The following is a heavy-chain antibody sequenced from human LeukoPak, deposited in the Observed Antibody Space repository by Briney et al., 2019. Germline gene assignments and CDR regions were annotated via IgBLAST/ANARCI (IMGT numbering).Heavy chain of an antibody. J-gene: IGHJ4*02. CDR1: GGSISSGTYY. Sequence: PSETLSLTCTVSGGSISSGTYYWNWIRQPAGKGLEWIGRIYTSGSTNYNPSLKSRVTISVDTSKNQFSLKLSSVTAADTAVYYCARANYYDSSGYYSDYWGQGTLVTVSS. CDR2: IYTSGST. V-gene: IGHV4-61*02. D-gene: IGHD3-22*01. CDR3: ARANYYDSSGYYSDY.